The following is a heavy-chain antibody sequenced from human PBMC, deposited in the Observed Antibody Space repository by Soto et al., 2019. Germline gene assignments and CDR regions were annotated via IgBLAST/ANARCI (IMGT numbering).Heavy chain of an antibody. J-gene: IGHJ4*02. Sequence: QVQLVESGGGVVQPGRSLRLSCAASGFNFSSYVMHWVRQAPGKGLEWVAVIWYDGGNKYYADSVKGRFTISRDNSKNTLYLQMNSLRAEDTAVHYCARDGQWLPRDGLRSSYYFDCWGQGTLVTVSS. CDR2: IWYDGGNK. CDR1: GFNFSSYV. CDR3: ARDGQWLPRDGLRSSYYFDC. D-gene: IGHD6-19*01. V-gene: IGHV3-33*01.